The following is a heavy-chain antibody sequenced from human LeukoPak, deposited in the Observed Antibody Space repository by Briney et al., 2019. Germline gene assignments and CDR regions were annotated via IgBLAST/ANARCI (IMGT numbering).Heavy chain of an antibody. D-gene: IGHD2-2*01. CDR1: GYTLTELS. CDR2: FDPEDGET. J-gene: IGHJ5*02. Sequence: ASVEVSCKVSGYTLTELSMHWVRQAPGKGLEWMGGFDPEDGETIYAQKFQGRVTMTEDTSTDTAYMELSSLRSEDTAVYYCATGVHCSSTSCYDWFDPWGQGTLVTVSS. V-gene: IGHV1-24*01. CDR3: ATGVHCSSTSCYDWFDP.